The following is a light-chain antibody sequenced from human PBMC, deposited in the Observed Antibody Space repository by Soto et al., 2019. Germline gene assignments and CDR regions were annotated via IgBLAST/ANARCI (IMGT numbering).Light chain of an antibody. V-gene: IGKV1-27*01. CDR3: QKYSSAPFT. CDR1: QGITNF. CDR2: AAS. J-gene: IGKJ3*01. Sequence: DIQMTQSPSSLSASVGDRVTINCRASQGITNFLAWYQQKPGTVPKLLIYAASTLQSGVPSRFSGSGFGADXXLNXXSLQPEDVAXYYCQKYSSAPFTFGPGTKVDIK.